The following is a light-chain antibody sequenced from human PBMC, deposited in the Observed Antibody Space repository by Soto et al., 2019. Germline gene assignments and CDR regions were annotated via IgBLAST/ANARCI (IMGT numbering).Light chain of an antibody. CDR2: SAS. Sequence: EIVLTQSPGTLSLSPGERATPSCRASQSIASYYLAWYQQTPGQAPRLLIYSASYRATDIPDRFSGGGSGTDFTLTISRLEPEDFAVYFCQYYGSPPLTFGGGTKVEIK. V-gene: IGKV3-20*01. CDR3: QYYGSPPLT. J-gene: IGKJ4*01. CDR1: QSIASYY.